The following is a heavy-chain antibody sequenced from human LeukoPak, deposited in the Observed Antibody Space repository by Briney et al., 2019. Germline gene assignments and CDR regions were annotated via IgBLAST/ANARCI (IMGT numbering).Heavy chain of an antibody. D-gene: IGHD5-24*01. CDR2: ISHDERNK. Sequence: PGGSLRLSCVASGFTFTNFAMHWVRQAPGKGLAWVAVISHDERNKYYADSVKGRFAISRDNSNNIVYPQMNSLTSEDTAMYYCARPSPPGDGYNPPDYWGHGALVTVSS. V-gene: IGHV3-30*09. CDR3: ARPSPPGDGYNPPDY. CDR1: GFTFTNFA. J-gene: IGHJ4*01.